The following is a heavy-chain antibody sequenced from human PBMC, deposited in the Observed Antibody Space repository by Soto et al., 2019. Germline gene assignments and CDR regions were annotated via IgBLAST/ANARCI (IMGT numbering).Heavy chain of an antibody. CDR3: ARENDFWSGYDY. V-gene: IGHV1-2*04. Sequence: ASVKVSCKASGYTFTVYYMHWVRQAPGQGLEWMGWINPNSGGTNYAQKFQGWVTMTRDTSISTAYMELSRLRSDDTAVYYCARENDFWSGYDYWGQGTLVTVSS. D-gene: IGHD3-3*01. CDR1: GYTFTVYY. CDR2: INPNSGGT. J-gene: IGHJ4*02.